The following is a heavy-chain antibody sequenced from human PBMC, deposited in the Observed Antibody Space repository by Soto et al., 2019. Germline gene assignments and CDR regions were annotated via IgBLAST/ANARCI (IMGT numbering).Heavy chain of an antibody. D-gene: IGHD2-15*01. J-gene: IGHJ4*02. V-gene: IGHV4-39*01. CDR1: GGSISSSSYY. CDR2: IYYSGST. Sequence: QLQLQESGPGLVKPSETLSLTCTVSGGSISSSSYYWGWIRQPPGKGLEWIGSIYYSGSTYYNPSLKSRVTISVDTSKNQFSLKLSSVTAADTAVYYCARCGGGCSGGSCYSSFDYWGQGTLVTVSS. CDR3: ARCGGGCSGGSCYSSFDY.